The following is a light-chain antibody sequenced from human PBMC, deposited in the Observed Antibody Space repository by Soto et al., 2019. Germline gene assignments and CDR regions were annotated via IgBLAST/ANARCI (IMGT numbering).Light chain of an antibody. CDR2: DAS. Sequence: EIVMTQSPATLSVSPVERVSFSCRASQSIRSNLAWYQHKPGQAPRLLISDASARATGVPARFSGSGSGANFTLTISSLEPEDSAIYYCQQRSNWPWTFGQGTKVDI. J-gene: IGKJ1*01. V-gene: IGKV3-11*01. CDR3: QQRSNWPWT. CDR1: QSIRSN.